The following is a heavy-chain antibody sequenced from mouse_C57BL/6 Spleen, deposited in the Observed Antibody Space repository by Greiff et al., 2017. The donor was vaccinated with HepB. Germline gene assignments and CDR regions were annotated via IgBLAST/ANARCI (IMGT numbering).Heavy chain of an antibody. J-gene: IGHJ2*01. CDR3: ARSFSNRYYFDY. V-gene: IGHV1-82*01. D-gene: IGHD2-5*01. Sequence: QVQLQQSGPELVKPGASVKISCKASGYAFSSSWMNWVKQRPGKGLEWIGRIYPGDGDTNYNGKFKGKATLTADKSSSTAYMQLSSLTSEDSAVYFCARSFSNRYYFDYWGQGTTLTVSS. CDR2: IYPGDGDT. CDR1: GYAFSSSW.